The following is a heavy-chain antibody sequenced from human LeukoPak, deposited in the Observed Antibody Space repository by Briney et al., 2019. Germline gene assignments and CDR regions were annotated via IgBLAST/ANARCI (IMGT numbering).Heavy chain of an antibody. J-gene: IGHJ4*02. CDR3: AREPPEIAVAEDY. CDR1: GFTFSSYW. V-gene: IGHV3-74*01. CDR2: INSDGSST. D-gene: IGHD6-19*01. Sequence: GGSLRLSCAASGFTFSSYWMHWVRQAPGKGLVWVSRINSDGSSTSYADSVKGRFTISRDNAKNTLYLQMNSLRADDTAVYYCAREPPEIAVAEDYWGRGTLVTVSS.